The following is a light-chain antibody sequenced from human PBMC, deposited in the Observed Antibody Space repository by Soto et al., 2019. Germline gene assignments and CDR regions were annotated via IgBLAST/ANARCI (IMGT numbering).Light chain of an antibody. CDR3: MQALQTPYT. V-gene: IGKV2-28*01. CDR1: QSLLHSSGNNY. J-gene: IGKJ2*01. Sequence: DIVMTQSPLSLPVTPGEPASISCRSSQSLLHSSGNNYMDWYVQKPGQSPQLLIYLGSNRASGVPDRFSGSGSGTDFTLKINRVEAEDVGVYYCMQALQTPYTFRQGTKLEIK. CDR2: LGS.